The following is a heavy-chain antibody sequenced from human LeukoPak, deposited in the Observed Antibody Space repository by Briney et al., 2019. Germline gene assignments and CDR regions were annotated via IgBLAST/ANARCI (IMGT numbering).Heavy chain of an antibody. J-gene: IGHJ3*02. CDR2: INTNTGNP. V-gene: IGHV7-4-1*02. CDR3: ARDLRSGYHDGFDI. Sequence: ASVKVSCKASGYSFTSYAMNWVRQAPGQGLEWMGLINTNTGNPTYAQGFTGRFVFSMDTSVSTAYLQISSLKAEDTAVYYCARDLRSGYHDGFDIWGQGTMVTVSS. CDR1: GYSFTSYA. D-gene: IGHD3-3*01.